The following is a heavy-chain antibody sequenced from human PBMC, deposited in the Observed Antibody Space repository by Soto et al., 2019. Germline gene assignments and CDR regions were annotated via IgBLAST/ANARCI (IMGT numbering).Heavy chain of an antibody. J-gene: IGHJ6*02. CDR1: GGSISSSSYY. CDR3: RTQGYSSGWYLYYYYYGMDV. V-gene: IGHV4-39*01. D-gene: IGHD6-19*01. Sequence: PSETLSLTCTVSGGSISSSSYYWGWIRQPPGKGLEWIGSIYYSGSTYYNPSLKSRVTISVDTSKNQFSLKLSSVTAADTAVYYCRTQGYSSGWYLYYYYYGMDVWGQGITVSVS. CDR2: IYYSGST.